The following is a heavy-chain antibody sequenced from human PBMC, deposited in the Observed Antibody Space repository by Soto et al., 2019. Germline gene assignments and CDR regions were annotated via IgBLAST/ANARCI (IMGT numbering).Heavy chain of an antibody. D-gene: IGHD1-26*01. J-gene: IGHJ5*02. Sequence: QEQLVESGVGVVQPGNSLTLSCAASGFTFDNCAMHWVRQAPGRGLEWVAIIWFDGSQRYYADSVKGRFSISRNNSKYMVFLQLNSMRVEDTAVYYSARDFPDRFGATAHWLDPRAQGTLVTVS. V-gene: IGHV3-33*01. CDR3: ARDFPDRFGATAHWLDP. CDR2: IWFDGSQR. CDR1: GFTFDNCA.